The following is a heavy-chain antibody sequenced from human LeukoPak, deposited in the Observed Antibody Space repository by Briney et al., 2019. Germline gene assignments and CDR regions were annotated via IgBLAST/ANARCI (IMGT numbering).Heavy chain of an antibody. J-gene: IGHJ6*03. Sequence: PGGSLRLSCAASGVTFNTYGIHWVHQTPGEGLEWVAFIRYDGSNKHYADSVKGRFTISRDNSKNTLYLQMNSLRVEDTAVYYCAKDRCSGGSCDPPYYYFMDVWGKGTTVTVSS. CDR2: IRYDGSNK. V-gene: IGHV3-30*02. D-gene: IGHD2-15*01. CDR1: GVTFNTYG. CDR3: AKDRCSGGSCDPPYYYFMDV.